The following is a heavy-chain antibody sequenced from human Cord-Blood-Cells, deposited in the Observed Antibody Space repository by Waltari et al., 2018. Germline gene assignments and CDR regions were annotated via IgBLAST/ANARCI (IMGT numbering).Heavy chain of an antibody. CDR3: ATAPVGYDFWSGYHYYAFDI. CDR2: VDPEDGET. J-gene: IGHJ3*02. CDR1: GYTLTELS. D-gene: IGHD3-3*01. Sequence: QVQLVQSGAEVKKPGASVKVPCQVSGYTLTELSMPRLRQAPGKGLVWMGSVDPEDGETIYAQKFQGRVTMTEDTSTDTAYMELSSLRSEDTAVYYCATAPVGYDFWSGYHYYAFDIWGQGTMVTVSS. V-gene: IGHV1-24*01.